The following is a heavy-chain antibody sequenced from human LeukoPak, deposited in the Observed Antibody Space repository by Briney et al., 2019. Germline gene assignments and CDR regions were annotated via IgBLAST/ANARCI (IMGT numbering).Heavy chain of an antibody. CDR3: ANRGIYGYFNY. Sequence: PSETLSLTCSVTGGSITDSIYYWGWVRQPPGKGLEWIGRMSYSGTTYYNPSLKSRVMIYADTSKNQFSLRLTSLTAADTAVYYCANRGIYGYFNYWGQGTLVTVSS. CDR1: GGSITDSIYY. V-gene: IGHV4-39*01. D-gene: IGHD3-10*01. J-gene: IGHJ4*02. CDR2: MSYSGTT.